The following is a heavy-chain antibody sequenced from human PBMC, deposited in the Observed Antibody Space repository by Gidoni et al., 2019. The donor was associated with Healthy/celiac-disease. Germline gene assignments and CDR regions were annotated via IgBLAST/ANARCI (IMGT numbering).Heavy chain of an antibody. V-gene: IGHV2-26*01. J-gene: IGHJ6*03. D-gene: IGHD3-3*01. Sequence: QVTLKESGPVLVKPTETLTLTCTVSGFSLSTARMGVSWIRQPPGKALEWLAHIFSNDEKSYSTSLKSRLTISKDTSKSQVVLTMTNMDPVDTATYYCARIRRDYDFWSGYPPPYYYYMDVWGKGTTVTVSS. CDR2: IFSNDEK. CDR3: ARIRRDYDFWSGYPPPYYYYMDV. CDR1: GFSLSTARMG.